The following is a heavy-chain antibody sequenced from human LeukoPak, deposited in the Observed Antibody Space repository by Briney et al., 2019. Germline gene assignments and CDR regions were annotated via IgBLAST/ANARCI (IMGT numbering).Heavy chain of an antibody. Sequence: ASVKVSCKASGYTFTSYYMHWVRQAPGQGLEWMGIINPSGGSTSYAQKFQGRVTMTEDTSTDTAYMELSSLRSEDTAVYYCATQKKRLPRSAFDIWGQGTMVTVSS. V-gene: IGHV1-46*01. CDR3: ATQKKRLPRSAFDI. CDR2: INPSGGST. CDR1: GYTFTSYY. D-gene: IGHD2-15*01. J-gene: IGHJ3*02.